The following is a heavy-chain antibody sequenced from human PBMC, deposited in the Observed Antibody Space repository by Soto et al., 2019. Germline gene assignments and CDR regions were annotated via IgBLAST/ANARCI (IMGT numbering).Heavy chain of an antibody. CDR3: ARVNPYYDFWSGSLFDY. CDR1: GFNFSSYS. J-gene: IGHJ4*02. D-gene: IGHD3-3*01. Sequence: GGSLRLSCAASGFNFSSYSMNWVRQAPEKGLEWVSSISSSSSYIYYADSVKGRFTISRDNAKNSLYLQMNSLRAEDTAVYYCARVNPYYDFWSGSLFDYWGQGTLVNVSS. CDR2: ISSSSSYI. V-gene: IGHV3-21*01.